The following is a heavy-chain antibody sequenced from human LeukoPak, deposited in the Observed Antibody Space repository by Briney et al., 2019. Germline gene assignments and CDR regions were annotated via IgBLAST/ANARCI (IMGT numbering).Heavy chain of an antibody. CDR1: GGSISSYY. Sequence: SETLSLTCAVSGGSISSYYWSWIRQPPGKGLEWIGYIYYSGSTNYNPSLKSRVTISVDTSKNQFSLKLSSVTAADTAVYYCAGESDFWSGYYSYWGQGTLVTVSS. V-gene: IGHV4-59*01. J-gene: IGHJ4*02. CDR3: AGESDFWSGYYSY. D-gene: IGHD3-3*01. CDR2: IYYSGST.